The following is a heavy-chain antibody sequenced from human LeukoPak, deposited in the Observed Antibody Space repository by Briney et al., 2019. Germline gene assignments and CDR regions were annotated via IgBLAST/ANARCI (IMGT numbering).Heavy chain of an antibody. D-gene: IGHD2-15*01. V-gene: IGHV3-11*01. J-gene: IGHJ6*02. Sequence: GGSLRLSCAASGFTFSDYYMSWIRQAPGKGLEWVSYISSNSGSTIYYADSVKGRFTISRDNAKNSLYLQMNSLRAEDTAVYYCARVGCSGGSCYPNYYYYYGMDVWGQGTTVTVSS. CDR2: ISSNSGSTI. CDR3: ARVGCSGGSCYPNYYYYYGMDV. CDR1: GFTFSDYY.